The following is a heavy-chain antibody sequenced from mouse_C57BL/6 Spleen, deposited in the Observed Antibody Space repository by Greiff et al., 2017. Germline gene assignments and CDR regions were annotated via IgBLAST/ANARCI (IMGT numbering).Heavy chain of an antibody. CDR1: GFTFSDYG. V-gene: IGHV5-17*01. CDR3: AREYSNSYYFDY. Sequence: EVQVVESGGGLVKPGGSLKLSCAASGFTFSDYGMHWVRQAPEKGLEWVAYISSGSSTIYYADTVKGRFTISRDNAKNTRFLQMTSLRSEDTAMYYCAREYSNSYYFDYWGQGTTLTVSS. CDR2: ISSGSSTI. D-gene: IGHD2-5*01. J-gene: IGHJ2*01.